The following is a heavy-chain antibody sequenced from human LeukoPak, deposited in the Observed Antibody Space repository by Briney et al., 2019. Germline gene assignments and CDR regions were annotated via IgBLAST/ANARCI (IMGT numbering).Heavy chain of an antibody. V-gene: IGHV4-59*12. CDR3: ARDYYDSSGYLDAFDI. CDR1: GGSISSYY. Sequence: SETLSLTCTVSGGSISSYYWSWIRQPPGKGLEWIGYIYYSGSTYYNPSLKSRVTISVDTSKDQFSLKLSSVTAADTAVYYCARDYYDSSGYLDAFDIWGQGTMVTVSS. J-gene: IGHJ3*02. D-gene: IGHD3-22*01. CDR2: IYYSGST.